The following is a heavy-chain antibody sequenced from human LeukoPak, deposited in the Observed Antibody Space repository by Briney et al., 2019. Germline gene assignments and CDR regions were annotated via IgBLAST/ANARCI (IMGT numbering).Heavy chain of an antibody. CDR2: INPNSGDP. J-gene: IGHJ4*02. D-gene: IGHD5-18*01. CDR3: AREEQYRNYFDH. Sequence: ASVKVSCKASGYTLSDYYIHWVRQAPGQGLEWMGWINPNSGDPNPAQKFQGRVTVTTDTSISTAYVELSRLTSDDTAIYYCAREEQYRNYFDHWGQGTLISVSP. V-gene: IGHV1-2*02. CDR1: GYTLSDYY.